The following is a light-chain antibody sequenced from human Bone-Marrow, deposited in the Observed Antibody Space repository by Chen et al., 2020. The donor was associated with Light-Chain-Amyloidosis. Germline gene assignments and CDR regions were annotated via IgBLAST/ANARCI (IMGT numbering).Light chain of an antibody. CDR1: QSINNK. V-gene: IGKV3-15*01. J-gene: IGKJ1*01. Sequence: VMTQSPATLSVSPGERVTLSCRASQSINNKLAWYQQKPGQAPRRLIYGASTRSTGIPARFSGSGSGTEFTLTISSMQPEDFAVYYCQQYDNWKTFGQGTNVEIK. CDR2: GAS. CDR3: QQYDNWKT.